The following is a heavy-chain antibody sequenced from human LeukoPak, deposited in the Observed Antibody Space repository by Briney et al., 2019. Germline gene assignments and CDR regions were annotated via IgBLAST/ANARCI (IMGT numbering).Heavy chain of an antibody. CDR2: KYYSGGA. CDR3: ATPYCSGISCLDVFNM. Sequence: PSQTLSLTCNVSGVSVSDGRYYWTWIRQLPGKGLEWIGYKYYSGGAKYNPSLRSRLTISIDTSKNQFSLQLSSVTAADTATYYCATPYCSGISCLDVFNMWGQGTRVTVSS. V-gene: IGHV4-31*03. D-gene: IGHD2-15*01. J-gene: IGHJ3*02. CDR1: GVSVSDGRYY.